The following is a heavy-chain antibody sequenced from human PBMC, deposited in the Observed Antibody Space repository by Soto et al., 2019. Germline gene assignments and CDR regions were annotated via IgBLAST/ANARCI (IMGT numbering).Heavy chain of an antibody. CDR1: GFTFSSHP. D-gene: IGHD1-7*01. V-gene: IGHV3-23*01. CDR3: AKRLRNYYFAGLPLDL. Sequence: EVLLLESGGGLLQPGWSLRISCAASGFTFSSHPMSWVRQAPGKGLEWVSAIGERGDGTAYRDSVKGRFTISRDNFKNMLYPQMDSLRVEDTAVYYCAKRLRNYYFAGLPLDLWGQGTMVTVSS. J-gene: IGHJ3*01. CDR2: IGERGDGT.